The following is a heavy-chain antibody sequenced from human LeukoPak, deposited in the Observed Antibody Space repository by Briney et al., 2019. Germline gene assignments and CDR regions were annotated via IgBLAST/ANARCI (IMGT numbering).Heavy chain of an antibody. CDR2: INSDGSST. D-gene: IGHD3-10*01. CDR1: GFTLSSYW. CDR3: ARDGVLWFGEQYYYAMDV. Sequence: GGSLRLSCAASGFTLSSYWMEWVRQAEGRGLVWVSRINSDGSSTSYADSVKGRFTISRDNAKNTLYLQMNSLRAEDPAVYYCARDGVLWFGEQYYYAMDVCGKGTTVTVSS. J-gene: IGHJ6*04. V-gene: IGHV3-74*01.